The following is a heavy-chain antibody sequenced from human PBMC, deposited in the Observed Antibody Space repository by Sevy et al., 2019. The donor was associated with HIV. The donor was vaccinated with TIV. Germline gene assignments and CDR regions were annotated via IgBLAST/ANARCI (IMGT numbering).Heavy chain of an antibody. CDR3: ASTGYCTGGSCYSPFGY. CDR2: ISYDGINK. J-gene: IGHJ4*02. CDR1: GFIFNTYA. V-gene: IGHV3-30-3*01. Sequence: GGSLRLSCAASGFIFNTYAMHWVRQAPGKGLGWVAVISYDGINKYYADSVQGRFTIARANSRNKLDLHMKSLRSEATALYYCASTGYCTGGSCYSPFGYWGQGTLVTVSS. D-gene: IGHD2-15*01.